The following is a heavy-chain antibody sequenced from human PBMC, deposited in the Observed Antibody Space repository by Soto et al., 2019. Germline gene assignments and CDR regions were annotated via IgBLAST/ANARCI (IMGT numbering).Heavy chain of an antibody. CDR1: SSSISSSNW. CDR3: ARVVVVVPAAIGYWFDP. Sequence: QVQLQESGPGLVKPSGTLSLTCAVSSSSISSSNWWSWVRQPPGKGLEWIGEIYHSGSTNYNPSLKSRVTISVDKSKNQFSLKLSSVTAADTAVYYCARVVVVVPAAIGYWFDPWGQGTLVTVSS. J-gene: IGHJ5*02. V-gene: IGHV4-4*02. CDR2: IYHSGST. D-gene: IGHD2-2*01.